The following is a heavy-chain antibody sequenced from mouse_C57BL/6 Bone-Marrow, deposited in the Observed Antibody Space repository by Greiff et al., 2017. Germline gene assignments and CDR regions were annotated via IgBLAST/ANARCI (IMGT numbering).Heavy chain of an antibody. CDR3: ARDYYGGSFFDY. V-gene: IGHV1-50*01. CDR2: IDPSDSYT. J-gene: IGHJ2*01. CDR1: GYTFTSYW. Sequence: QVQLQQPGAELVKPGASVKLSCKASGYTFTSYWMQWVKQRPGQGLEWIGEIDPSDSYTNYNQKFKGKATLTVDTSSSTAYMQLSSLTSEDSAVYYCARDYYGGSFFDYWGQGTTLTVSS. D-gene: IGHD1-1*01.